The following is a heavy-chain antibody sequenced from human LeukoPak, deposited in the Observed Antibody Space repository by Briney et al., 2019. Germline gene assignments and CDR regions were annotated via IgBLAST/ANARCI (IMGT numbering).Heavy chain of an antibody. D-gene: IGHD1-20*01. CDR3: ARGGAYNWNYHYYYFMDV. CDR1: GYTFTGYY. CDR2: INPNSGGT. J-gene: IGHJ6*03. V-gene: IGHV1-2*06. Sequence: ASVKASCKASGYTFTGYYMHWVRQAPGQGLECMGRINPNSGGTNYAQKFQGRVTMTRDTSISTAYMELSRLRSDDTAVYYCARGGAYNWNYHYYYFMDVWGKGTTVTVSS.